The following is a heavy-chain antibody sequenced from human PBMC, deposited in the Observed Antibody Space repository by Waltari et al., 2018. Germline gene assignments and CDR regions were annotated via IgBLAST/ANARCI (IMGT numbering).Heavy chain of an antibody. V-gene: IGHV4-39*01. CDR3: ARLPYSSSHYYYYYMDV. Sequence: QLQLQESGPGLVKPSETLSLTCTVPGGSISSSSYYWCWIRQPPGKGLEWIGSIYYSGSTYYNPSLKSRVTISVDTSKNQFSLKLSSVTAADTAVYYCARLPYSSSHYYYYYMDVWGKGTTVTVSS. CDR2: IYYSGST. D-gene: IGHD6-6*01. J-gene: IGHJ6*03. CDR1: GGSISSSSYY.